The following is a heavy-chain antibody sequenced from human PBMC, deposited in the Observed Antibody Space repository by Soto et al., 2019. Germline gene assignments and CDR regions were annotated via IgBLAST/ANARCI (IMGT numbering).Heavy chain of an antibody. CDR3: ARDESGELELALLGY. J-gene: IGHJ4*02. D-gene: IGHD1-7*01. CDR2: IWYDGSNK. CDR1: GFTFSSYG. V-gene: IGHV3-33*01. Sequence: GGSLRLSCAASGFTFSSYGMHWVRQAPGKGLEWVAVIWYDGSNKYYADSVKGRFTISRDNSKNTLYLQMNSLRAEDTAVYYCARDESGELELALLGYWGQGTLVTVSS.